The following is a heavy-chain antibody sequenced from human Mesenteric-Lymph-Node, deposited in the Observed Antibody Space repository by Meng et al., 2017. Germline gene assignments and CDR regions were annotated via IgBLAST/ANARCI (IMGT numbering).Heavy chain of an antibody. CDR1: GDSISSDIW. V-gene: IGHV4-4*02. Sequence: QVHLTGSGPGLVKPSGTLSLTCTVSGDSISSDIWWSWVRQPPGKGLEWIGEVYHRGDTNYNPSLKSRVDISVDKSKNQFYLSLFSVTAADTAVYYCGRDQGRELINHWGQGTLVTVSS. D-gene: IGHD1-7*01. CDR3: GRDQGRELINH. J-gene: IGHJ4*02. CDR2: VYHRGDT.